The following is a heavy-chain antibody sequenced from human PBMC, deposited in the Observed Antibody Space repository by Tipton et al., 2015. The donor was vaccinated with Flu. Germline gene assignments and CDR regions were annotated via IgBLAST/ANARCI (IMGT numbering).Heavy chain of an antibody. CDR3: ARGGYYDILTGYYMNGMDV. Sequence: TLSLTCTVSGGSISSYYWSWIRQPPGKGLEWIGYIYYSGSTNYNPSLESRVTTSVDTSKNQFSLKLSSVTAADTAVYYCARGGYYDILTGYYMNGMDVWGQGTTVTVSS. CDR2: IYYSGST. J-gene: IGHJ6*02. D-gene: IGHD3-9*01. V-gene: IGHV4-59*01. CDR1: GGSISSYY.